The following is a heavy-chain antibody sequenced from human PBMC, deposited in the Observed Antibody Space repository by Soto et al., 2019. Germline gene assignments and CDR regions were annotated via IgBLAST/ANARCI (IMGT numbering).Heavy chain of an antibody. Sequence: PGGSLRLSCAASGFTFSSYAMHWIRQAPGKGLEWVAVISYDGSNKYYADSVKGRFTISRDNSKNTLYLQMNSLRAEDTAVYYCAREGIVGALGYWGQGTLVTVSS. CDR3: AREGIVGALGY. V-gene: IGHV3-30-3*01. D-gene: IGHD1-26*01. CDR1: GFTFSSYA. CDR2: ISYDGSNK. J-gene: IGHJ4*02.